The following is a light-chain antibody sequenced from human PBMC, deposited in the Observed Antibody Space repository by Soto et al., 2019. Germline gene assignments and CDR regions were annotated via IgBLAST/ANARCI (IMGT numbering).Light chain of an antibody. CDR3: SPYTSSSTHVV. CDR2: DVS. Sequence: QSALTQPASVSGSPGQSSTISCTGTSSDVGGYNYVSWYQQHPGKAPKLMIYDVSNRPSGVSNRFSGSKSGKTASLTISGLQAEDEADYYCSPYTSSSTHVVFGGGTKLTVL. CDR1: SSDVGGYNY. V-gene: IGLV2-14*01. J-gene: IGLJ2*01.